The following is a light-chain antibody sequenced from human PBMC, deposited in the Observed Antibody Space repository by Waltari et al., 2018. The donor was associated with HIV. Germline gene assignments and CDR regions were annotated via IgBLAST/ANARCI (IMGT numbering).Light chain of an antibody. V-gene: IGLV6-57*04. CDR2: EDN. CDR3: QSYDYTIQV. Sequence: FILTQPHSVSESPGKPVIISCTRNSGDIASTYVKWYQQRPGSAPTPVIYEDNRRPSGVPDRFSGSIDSASNSAFLTISGLKTEDEAAYYCQSYDYTIQVFGGGTKLTVL. CDR1: SGDIASTY. J-gene: IGLJ3*02.